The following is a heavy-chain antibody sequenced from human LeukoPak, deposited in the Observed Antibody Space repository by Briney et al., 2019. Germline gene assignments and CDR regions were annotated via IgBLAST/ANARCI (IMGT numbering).Heavy chain of an antibody. CDR3: ARGGTYNDILSFDP. D-gene: IGHD3-9*01. CDR1: GYSINSAHY. Sequence: PSETLSLTCAVSGYSINSAHYWVWIRQPPGKGLEWIGNISQSAIASYNPSLKSRVTISVDTSRNQFSLNLTSVTAADTAVYYCARGGTYNDILSFDPWGQGTLVTVSS. J-gene: IGHJ5*02. V-gene: IGHV4-38-2*01. CDR2: ISQSAIA.